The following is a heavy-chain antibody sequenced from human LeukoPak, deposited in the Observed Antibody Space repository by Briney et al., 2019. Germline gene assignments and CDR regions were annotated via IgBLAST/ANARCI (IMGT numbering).Heavy chain of an antibody. D-gene: IGHD1-26*01. V-gene: IGHV3-30*18. CDR1: GFTLSSYG. J-gene: IGHJ3*02. Sequence: PGGSLRLSCAASGFTLSSYGMHWVRQAPGKGLEWVAVISYDGSNKYYADSVKGRFTISRDNSKNTLYLQMNSLRAEDTAVYYCAKVESWELLGDAFDIWGQGTMVTVSS. CDR3: AKVESWELLGDAFDI. CDR2: ISYDGSNK.